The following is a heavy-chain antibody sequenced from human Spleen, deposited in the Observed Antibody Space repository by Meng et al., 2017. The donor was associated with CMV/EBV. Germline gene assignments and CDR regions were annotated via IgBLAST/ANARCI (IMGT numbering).Heavy chain of an antibody. D-gene: IGHD1-1*01. CDR2: IKKDGSQK. CDR1: GFSSGTYW. V-gene: IGHV3-7*01. Sequence: GESLKISCAASGFSSGTYWMSWVRQAPGKGLEWVANIKKDGSQKYYVDSVKGRFTISRDNGRNSLYLQMNSLRGEDTAVYYCARVNVKQYKLLRGTYYYGMDVWGRGTTVTVSS. J-gene: IGHJ6*02. CDR3: ARVNVKQYKLLRGTYYYGMDV.